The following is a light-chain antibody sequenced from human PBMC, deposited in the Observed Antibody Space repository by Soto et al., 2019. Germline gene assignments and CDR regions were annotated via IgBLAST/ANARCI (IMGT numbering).Light chain of an antibody. CDR3: SSYTRSKTYV. J-gene: IGLJ1*01. CDR1: SSDVGAHNY. V-gene: IGLV2-14*01. CDR2: EVS. Sequence: QSVLTQPASVSGSPGQSITISCTGTSSDVGAHNYVSWFQQHPGKAPKLLIYEVSNRPSGVSYRFSGSKSGSTASLTISGLQAEDEADYYCSSYTRSKTYVFGTGTKVTVL.